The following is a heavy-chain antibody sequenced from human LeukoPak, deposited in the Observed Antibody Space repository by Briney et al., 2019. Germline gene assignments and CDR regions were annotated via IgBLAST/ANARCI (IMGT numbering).Heavy chain of an antibody. Sequence: SQTLSLTRTVSGGSISSGSYYWSWIRQPAGKGLEWIGRIYTSGSTNYNPSLKSRVTISVDTSKNQFSLKLSSVTAADTAVYYCARDQGEKSAYCDILTGYYAFDIWGQGTMVTVSS. V-gene: IGHV4-61*02. CDR1: GGSISSGSYY. CDR3: ARDQGEKSAYCDILTGYYAFDI. D-gene: IGHD3-9*01. J-gene: IGHJ3*02. CDR2: IYTSGST.